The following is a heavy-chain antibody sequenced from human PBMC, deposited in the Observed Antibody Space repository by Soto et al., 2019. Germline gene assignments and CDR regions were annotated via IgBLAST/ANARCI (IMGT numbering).Heavy chain of an antibody. J-gene: IGHJ4*02. CDR3: ARDRPGMGADY. V-gene: IGHV4-61*01. CDR2: IYHSGNA. Sequence: QVQLQESGPGLVKPSETLSLTCSVSGASVSSGTYPWTWVRQPPGKGLEWVGYIYHSGNAKYNPSLGGRVTMSVETSKNQFSLRLTSVTAADTAVYYCARDRPGMGADYWGQGTLVTVSS. CDR1: GASVSSGTYP. D-gene: IGHD3-16*01.